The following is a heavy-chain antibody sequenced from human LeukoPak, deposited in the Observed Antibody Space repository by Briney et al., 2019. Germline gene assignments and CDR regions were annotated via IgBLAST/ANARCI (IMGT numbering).Heavy chain of an antibody. Sequence: SETLSLTCTVSGGSITSGDYYWSWLRQPLGKGLEWIGYIYYSGRTYYNPSLKGRVSISVDTSKNQFSLKLSSVTAADTAVYYCARVYDFWSGYSFGAFNIWGQGTMVTVSS. D-gene: IGHD3-3*01. CDR2: IYYSGRT. CDR3: ARVYDFWSGYSFGAFNI. CDR1: GGSITSGDYY. J-gene: IGHJ3*02. V-gene: IGHV4-30-4*01.